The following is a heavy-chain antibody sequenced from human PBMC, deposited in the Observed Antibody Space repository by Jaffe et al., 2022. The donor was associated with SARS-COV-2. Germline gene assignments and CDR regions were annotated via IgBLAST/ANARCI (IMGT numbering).Heavy chain of an antibody. Sequence: EVQLVESGGGLVQPGGSLRLSCSASGFTFSSDALHWVRQAPGKGLEYISGISNDGVSTYSADSVKGRFTISRDNSKNTLYLQMSSLRPEDTAVYHCVNLGRQPGKYHYNGMDVWGQGTMVTVSS. D-gene: IGHD7-27*01. V-gene: IGHV3-64D*09. CDR2: ISNDGVST. J-gene: IGHJ6*02. CDR3: VNLGRQPGKYHYNGMDV. CDR1: GFTFSSDA.